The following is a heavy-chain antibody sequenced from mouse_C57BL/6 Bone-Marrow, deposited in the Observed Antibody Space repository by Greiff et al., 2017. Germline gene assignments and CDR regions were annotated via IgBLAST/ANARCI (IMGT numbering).Heavy chain of an antibody. V-gene: IGHV14-4*01. CDR1: GFNIKDDY. CDR3: TKGLRPYAMDY. CDR2: IDPENGDT. D-gene: IGHD1-1*01. Sequence: VQLQQSGAELVRPGASVKLSCTASGFNIKDDYMHWVKQRPEQGLEWIGWIDPENGDTEYASKFQGKATITADTSSNTAYLQLSSLTSEDTAVYYGTKGLRPYAMDYWGQGTSVTVSS. J-gene: IGHJ4*01.